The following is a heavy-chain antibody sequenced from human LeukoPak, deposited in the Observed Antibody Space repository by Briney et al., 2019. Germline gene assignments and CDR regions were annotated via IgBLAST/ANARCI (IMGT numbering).Heavy chain of an antibody. CDR2: IYGGGST. CDR1: GFTVSSNY. D-gene: IGHD6-19*01. CDR3: ARDQIRDSSGWHTDY. Sequence: PGGSLRLSCAASGFTVSSNYMSWVRQAPGKGLEWVSVIYGGGSTYYADSVKGRFTISRDNSKNTLYLQMNSLRAEDTAVYYCARDQIRDSSGWHTDYWGQGTLVTVSS. J-gene: IGHJ4*02. V-gene: IGHV3-53*01.